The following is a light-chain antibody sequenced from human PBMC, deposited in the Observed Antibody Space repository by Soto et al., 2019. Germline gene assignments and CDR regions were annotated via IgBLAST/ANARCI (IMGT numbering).Light chain of an antibody. CDR1: SSDVGSSNL. J-gene: IGLJ1*01. CDR2: EGS. Sequence: QSVLTQPASVSGSPGQSITISCTGTSSDVGSSNLVSWYQQYPGKAPKLKNYEGSRRPSGVSGRFSGSKSGNTASLTISGLQAEDEADYYCCSFASSSTFYVFGTGTKVTVL. V-gene: IGLV2-23*01. CDR3: CSFASSSTFYV.